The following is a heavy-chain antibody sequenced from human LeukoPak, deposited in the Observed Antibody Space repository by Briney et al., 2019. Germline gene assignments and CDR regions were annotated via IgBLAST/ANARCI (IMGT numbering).Heavy chain of an antibody. V-gene: IGHV4-38-2*01. J-gene: IGHJ4*02. CDR2: IYYSGST. Sequence: TSETLSLTCAVSGYSISSGYYWGWIRQPPGKGLEWIGSIYYSGSTYYNPSLKSRVTISVDTSKNQFSLNLRSVTAAATAVYYCARPWRGAAAGPVDYWGQGTLVTVPS. D-gene: IGHD6-13*01. CDR3: ARPWRGAAAGPVDY. CDR1: GYSISSGYY.